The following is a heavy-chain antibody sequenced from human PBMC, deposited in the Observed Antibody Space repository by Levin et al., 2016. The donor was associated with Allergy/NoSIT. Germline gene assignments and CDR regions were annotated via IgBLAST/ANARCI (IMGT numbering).Heavy chain of an antibody. V-gene: IGHV3-66*01. CDR1: GFTVSSKD. D-gene: IGHD3-10*01. J-gene: IGHJ4*02. CDR3: GVKNYYGSGSSSAYDN. Sequence: GGSLRLSCAASGFTVSSKDMTWVRQAPGKGLKWVSILYRGGGTFYADSVKGRFTMSTDNVKNTIYLQMSSLRAEDTGIYFCGVKNYYGSGSSSAYDNWGQGTLVTVSA. CDR2: LYRGGGT.